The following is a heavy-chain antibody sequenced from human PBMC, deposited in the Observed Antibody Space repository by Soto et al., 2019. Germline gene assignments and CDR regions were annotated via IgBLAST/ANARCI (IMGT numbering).Heavy chain of an antibody. CDR1: GFTFSSYA. CDR2: ISGSGGST. Sequence: GGSLRLSCAASGFTFSSYAMSWVRQAPGKGLEWVSAISGSGGSTYYTDSVKGRFTISRDNSKNTLYLQMNSLRAEDTAVYYCAKVLTAAAGTRYFDYWGQGTLVTVSS. D-gene: IGHD6-13*01. V-gene: IGHV3-23*01. J-gene: IGHJ4*02. CDR3: AKVLTAAAGTRYFDY.